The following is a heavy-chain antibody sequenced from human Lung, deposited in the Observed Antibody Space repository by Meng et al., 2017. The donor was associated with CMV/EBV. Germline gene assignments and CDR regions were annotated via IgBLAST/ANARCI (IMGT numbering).Heavy chain of an antibody. J-gene: IGHJ6*02. CDR1: GGSFSGYY. CDR3: ARGYIVVVPAAMLRSGLYGMDV. CDR2: INHSGST. D-gene: IGHD2-2*01. V-gene: IGHV4-34*01. Sequence: SETLSLTCAVYGGSFSGYYWSWIRQPPGKGLEWIGEINHSGSTNYNPSLKSRVTISVDTSKSQFSLKLSSVTAADTAVYYCARGYIVVVPAAMLRSGLYGMDVWGQGTTVTVSS.